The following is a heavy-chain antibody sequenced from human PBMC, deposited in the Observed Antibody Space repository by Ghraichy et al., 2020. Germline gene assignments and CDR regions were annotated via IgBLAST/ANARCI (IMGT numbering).Heavy chain of an antibody. J-gene: IGHJ6*02. CDR2: ISHDGNSK. D-gene: IGHD6-13*01. CDR3: ARDIKSSSWSYYYYAMDV. CDR1: GFTFSTYS. V-gene: IGHV3-30-3*01. Sequence: GGSLRLSCAASGFTFSTYSMHWVRQAPGKGLEWVGVISHDGNSKYFAVSVKGRFTISRDNSKNTLHLQMNSLRAEDTAVYYCARDIKSSSWSYYYYAMDVWGQGTTVTVSS.